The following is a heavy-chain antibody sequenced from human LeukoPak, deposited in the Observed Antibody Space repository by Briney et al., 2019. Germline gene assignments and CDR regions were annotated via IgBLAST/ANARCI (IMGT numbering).Heavy chain of an antibody. Sequence: ASVKVSCKASGYTFTSYGISWVRQAPGQGLEWMGWISAYNGNTNYAQKLQGRVTITADKSTSTAYMELSSLRSEDTAVYYCARTMATIQDDAFDIWGQGTMVTVSS. CDR1: GYTFTSYG. CDR2: ISAYNGNT. V-gene: IGHV1-18*01. J-gene: IGHJ3*02. D-gene: IGHD5-24*01. CDR3: ARTMATIQDDAFDI.